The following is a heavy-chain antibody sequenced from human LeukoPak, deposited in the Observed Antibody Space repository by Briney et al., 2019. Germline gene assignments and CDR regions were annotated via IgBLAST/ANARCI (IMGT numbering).Heavy chain of an antibody. J-gene: IGHJ5*02. V-gene: IGHV1-46*01. CDR3: ARGGYSSSSVFGSWFAP. CDR2: PSRRST. Sequence: PSRRSTSYAHKFPRRLTMTRDTSTSPVYMELSSLRSEDTAVYYCARGGYSSSSVFGSWFAPWGQGTLVTVSS. D-gene: IGHD6-6*01.